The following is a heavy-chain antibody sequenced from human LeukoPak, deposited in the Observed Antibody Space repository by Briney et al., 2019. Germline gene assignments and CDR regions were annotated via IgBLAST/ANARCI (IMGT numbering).Heavy chain of an antibody. CDR2: IYYSGSI. CDR1: GGSISSYH. CDR3: ANYGDYVAKY. Sequence: SETLSLTCTVSGGSISSYHWTWIRQPPGKGREWIGYIYYSGSINYNPSLKSRVTMSIDTSKNQFSLKLRSVTAADTAIYYCANYGDYVAKYWGQGTLVTVSS. D-gene: IGHD4-17*01. V-gene: IGHV4-59*01. J-gene: IGHJ4*02.